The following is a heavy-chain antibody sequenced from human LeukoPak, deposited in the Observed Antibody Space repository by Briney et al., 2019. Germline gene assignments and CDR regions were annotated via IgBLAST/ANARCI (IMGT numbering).Heavy chain of an antibody. Sequence: GGSLRLSCAASGFTFSSYSMTWVRQAPGKGLEWVSVIYSGGNTYYADSVKGRFTISRDNSKNTLYLQMNSLRAEDTAVYYCARDQMIGTFDIWGQGTMVTVSS. D-gene: IGHD3-16*01. J-gene: IGHJ3*02. CDR3: ARDQMIGTFDI. V-gene: IGHV3-66*01. CDR1: GFTFSSYS. CDR2: IYSGGNT.